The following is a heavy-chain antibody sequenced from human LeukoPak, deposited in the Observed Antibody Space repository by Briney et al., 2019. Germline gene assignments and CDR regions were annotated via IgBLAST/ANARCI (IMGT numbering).Heavy chain of an antibody. V-gene: IGHV3-49*04. CDR3: ARARRLCNSFTCYLTSYYDGMDV. CDR2: IRSKTYGGTP. J-gene: IGHJ6*02. Sequence: QPGRSLRLSCSAFGFNFGDYGMTWVRQAPGEGLEWLAFIRSKTYGGTPEYAASVKGRFSILRDDSKSIAYLQMNSLKTEDTAVYYCARARRLCNSFTCYLTSYYDGMDVWGQGTTVTVSS. D-gene: IGHD2/OR15-2a*01. CDR1: GFNFGDYG.